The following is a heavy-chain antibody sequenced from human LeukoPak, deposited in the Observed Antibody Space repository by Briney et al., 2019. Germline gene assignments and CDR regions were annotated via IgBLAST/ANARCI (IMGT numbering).Heavy chain of an antibody. Sequence: GGSLRLSCAASGFTFSSCEMNWVRQAPGKGLEWVSYISSSGSTIYYADSVKGRFTISRDNAKNSLYLQMNSLRAEDTAVYYCAREVTADAFDIWGQGTMVTVSS. CDR2: ISSSGSTI. V-gene: IGHV3-48*03. CDR1: GFTFSSCE. J-gene: IGHJ3*02. D-gene: IGHD2-21*02. CDR3: AREVTADAFDI.